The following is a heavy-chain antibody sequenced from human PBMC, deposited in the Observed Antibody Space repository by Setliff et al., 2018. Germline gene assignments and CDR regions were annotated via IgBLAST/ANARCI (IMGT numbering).Heavy chain of an antibody. D-gene: IGHD4-4*01. J-gene: IGHJ5*01. CDR1: GGGSINNYY. V-gene: IGHV4-39*02. CDR2: IYNSGTT. CDR3: AGRDYSGGDS. Sequence: NPSETLSLTCTVSGGGSINNYYWGWIRQPPGKGLEWIGRIYNSGTTNYNPSLKSRVTISADTSNNSFSLNLFSVTAADTAVYYCAGRDYSGGDSWGHGTLVTVSS.